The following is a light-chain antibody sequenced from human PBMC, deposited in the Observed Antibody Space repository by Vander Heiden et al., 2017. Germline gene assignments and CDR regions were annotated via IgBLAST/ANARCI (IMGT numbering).Light chain of an antibody. Sequence: DIQMTQSPSSLSASVGDRVTITCRASQSISSYLNWYQQKPGKAPKLLIYAASSLQSGVPSRFSGSGSGTDFRFTISSLQPEDFATYYCQQSYSTPYTFGQGTKLEIK. CDR2: AAS. V-gene: IGKV1-39*01. CDR3: QQSYSTPYT. J-gene: IGKJ2*01. CDR1: QSISSY.